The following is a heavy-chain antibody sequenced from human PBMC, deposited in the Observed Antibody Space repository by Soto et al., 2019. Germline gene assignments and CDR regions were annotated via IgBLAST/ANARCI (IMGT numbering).Heavy chain of an antibody. D-gene: IGHD1-26*01. CDR1: GYTFTSYG. CDR2: ISAYNDNT. J-gene: IGHJ4*02. V-gene: IGHV1-18*01. Sequence: QIQLVQSGAEVKKPGASVKVSCKASGYTFTSYGISWVRQAPGQGREWMGWISAYNDNTNYAQKIQGRVTMTTDTSTSTAYMELMSLRADDTAVYFCASDQLGATGDYWGQGPLVTVSS. CDR3: ASDQLGATGDY.